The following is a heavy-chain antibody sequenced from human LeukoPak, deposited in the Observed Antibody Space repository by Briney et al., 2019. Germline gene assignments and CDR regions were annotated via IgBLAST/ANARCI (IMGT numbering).Heavy chain of an antibody. CDR2: SRNEANSYTT. Sequence: PGGPLRLSCAASGFTFSDHYMDWVRQAPGKGLEWVGRSRNEANSYTTEYAASVKGRFTISRDDSKNSLYLQMNSLKTEDTAVYYCTRAIAGAGNDTWGQGTMVTVSS. V-gene: IGHV3-72*01. CDR1: GFTFSDHY. J-gene: IGHJ3*02. D-gene: IGHD1-26*01. CDR3: TRAIAGAGNDT.